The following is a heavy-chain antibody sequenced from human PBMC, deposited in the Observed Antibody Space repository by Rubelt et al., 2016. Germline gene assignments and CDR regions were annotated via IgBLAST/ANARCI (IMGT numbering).Heavy chain of an antibody. V-gene: IGHV4-4*02. CDR2: WHSGST. CDR3: ARQPDYYGSGRRGLDY. J-gene: IGHJ4*02. Sequence: WHSGSTNYNPSLKSRVTISLDKSKNQFSLKLTSVTAADTAVYYCARQPDYYGSGRRGLDYWGQGTLVTVSS. D-gene: IGHD3-10*01.